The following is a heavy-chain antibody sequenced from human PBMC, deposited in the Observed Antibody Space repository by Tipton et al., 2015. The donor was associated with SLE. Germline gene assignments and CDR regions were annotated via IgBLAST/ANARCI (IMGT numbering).Heavy chain of an antibody. CDR3: ARDRGSLGAFDI. Sequence: TLSLTCTVSGGSISSYYWAWIRQPAGKGLEWIGYIYYSGSSNYNPSLKSRVTISVDTSKNQFFLELRSVTAADTAVYYCARDRGSLGAFDIWGQGTMVTVSS. J-gene: IGHJ3*02. V-gene: IGHV4-59*01. CDR1: GGSISSYY. CDR2: IYYSGSS. D-gene: IGHD2-15*01.